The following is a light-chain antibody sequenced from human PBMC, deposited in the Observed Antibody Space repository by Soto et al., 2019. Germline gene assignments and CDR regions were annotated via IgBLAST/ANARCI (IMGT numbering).Light chain of an antibody. CDR3: QQYGSAPPIT. CDR1: QSVSNDF. Sequence: EIVLPQSPGILSLSPGARATLSCRARQSVSNDFLAWYQQKPGQAPRLLIYDASSRATGIPDRFSGSWSGTDFTLTINRLEPEDFAVYYCQQYGSAPPITVGQGKRLEIK. J-gene: IGKJ5*01. V-gene: IGKV3-20*01. CDR2: DAS.